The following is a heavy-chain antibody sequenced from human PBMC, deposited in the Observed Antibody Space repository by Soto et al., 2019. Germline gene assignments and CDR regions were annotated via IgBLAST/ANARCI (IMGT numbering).Heavy chain of an antibody. CDR1: GYSFTSNS. CDR2: INAGNGYT. CDR3: ARDSGDSYYYYMDV. J-gene: IGHJ6*03. Sequence: QVQLVQSGAEVKKPGASVKVSCKASGYSFTSNSIHWVRQAPGQRLEWMGWINAGNGYTKYSQKFQGRVTITRDTSASTAYMELSSLRSEDTALYYCARDSGDSYYYYMDVWGKGTTVTVSS. V-gene: IGHV1-3*01.